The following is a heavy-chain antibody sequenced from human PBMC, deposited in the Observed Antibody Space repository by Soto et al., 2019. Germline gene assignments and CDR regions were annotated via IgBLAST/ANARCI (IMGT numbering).Heavy chain of an antibody. CDR2: FSGSAATT. CDR1: GFTFSSYA. V-gene: IGHV3-23*01. CDR3: ARGPRYCSGYSCDYYMDV. D-gene: IGHD2-15*01. Sequence: EVQLLESGGGLVQPGGSLRLSCAASGFTFSSYAMSWVRQAPGKGLEWVSAFSGSAATTFYADSVKGRFTVSRDNSKNTLYLQMNSLRAEDTAVYYCARGPRYCSGYSCDYYMDVGGKGTTVTVSS. J-gene: IGHJ6*03.